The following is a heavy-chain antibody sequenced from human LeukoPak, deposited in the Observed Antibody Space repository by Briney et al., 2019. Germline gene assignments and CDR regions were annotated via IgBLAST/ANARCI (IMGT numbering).Heavy chain of an antibody. J-gene: IGHJ4*02. CDR2: ISGSGGST. Sequence: PGGSLRPSCAASGFAFSNYAMSWVRQAPGKGLEWVSTISGSGGSTYYADSVKGRFTISRDNSKNTLYLQMNSLRAEDTAVYYCANFPTMNNIDYWGQGTLVTVSS. V-gene: IGHV3-23*01. CDR1: GFAFSNYA. CDR3: ANFPTMNNIDY. D-gene: IGHD1/OR15-1a*01.